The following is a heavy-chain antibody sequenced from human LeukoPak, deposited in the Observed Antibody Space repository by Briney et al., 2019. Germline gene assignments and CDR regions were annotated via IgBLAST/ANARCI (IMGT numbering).Heavy chain of an antibody. V-gene: IGHV3-74*01. Sequence: GGSLRLSCAASGFTFSSYWMHWVRQAPGKGLVWVSRINTDGSSTSYGDSVKGRFTISRDNAKNTLYLQMNSLRAEDTAIYYCAKGLKTAVGPYKGYHYYMDVWGKGTTVTVSS. D-gene: IGHD5-18*01. J-gene: IGHJ6*03. CDR1: GFTFSSYW. CDR2: INTDGSST. CDR3: AKGLKTAVGPYKGYHYYMDV.